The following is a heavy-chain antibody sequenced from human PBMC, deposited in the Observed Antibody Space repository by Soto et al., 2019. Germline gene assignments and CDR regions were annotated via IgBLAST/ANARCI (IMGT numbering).Heavy chain of an antibody. J-gene: IGHJ5*02. Sequence: QVQLQESGPGLVKPSGTLSLTCAVSGGSISSSNWWSWVRQPPGKGLEWIGEIYHSGSTNYNPSRKRRVTLSGAQSKNQFSLRLSSVPAADTAVYYCARDYMVRGVMRWFDPWGQGTLVTVSS. CDR2: IYHSGST. CDR1: GGSISSSNW. V-gene: IGHV4-4*02. D-gene: IGHD3-10*01. CDR3: ARDYMVRGVMRWFDP.